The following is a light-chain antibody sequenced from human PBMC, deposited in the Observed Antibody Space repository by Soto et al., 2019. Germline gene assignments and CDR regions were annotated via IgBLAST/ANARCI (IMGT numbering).Light chain of an antibody. CDR1: QSVSSY. J-gene: IGKJ5*01. V-gene: IGKV3-11*01. CDR3: QQRSNWIT. CDR2: DAS. Sequence: EIVLTQSPGTLSLSPGERATLSCRASQSVSSYLAWYQQKPGQAPRLLIYDASNRATGIPARFSGSGSGTDFTLTISSLEPEDFAVYYCQQRSNWITFGQGTRLET.